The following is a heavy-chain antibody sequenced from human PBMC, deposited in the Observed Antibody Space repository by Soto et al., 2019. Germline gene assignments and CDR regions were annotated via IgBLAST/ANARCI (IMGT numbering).Heavy chain of an antibody. CDR3: ARRGPGTYFDY. J-gene: IGHJ4*02. CDR1: GFTFSSYA. V-gene: IGHV3-23*01. D-gene: IGHD6-13*01. Sequence: GESLKISCAASGFTFSSYAMNWVRQAPGKGLEWVSVISGSGDSTYHADSVKGRFTISRDNSKNTLYLQMNSLRAEDTAVYYCARRGPGTYFDYWGQGTLVTVSS. CDR2: ISGSGDST.